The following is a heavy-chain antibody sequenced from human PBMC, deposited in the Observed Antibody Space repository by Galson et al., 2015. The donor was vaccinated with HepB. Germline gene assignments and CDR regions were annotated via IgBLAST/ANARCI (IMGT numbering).Heavy chain of an antibody. Sequence: SLRLSCAASGFTFRTYSMNWVRQAPGKGLEWVSSISSSDSYKFYADSVRGRFTISRDHAKNSLFLQMNSLRAEDTALYYCTGELPYQSIYPTAFDVWCHGTMGTVSS. J-gene: IGHJ3*01. CDR3: TGELPYQSIYPTAFDV. V-gene: IGHV3-21*01. D-gene: IGHD2-2*01. CDR1: GFTFRTYS. CDR2: ISSSDSYK.